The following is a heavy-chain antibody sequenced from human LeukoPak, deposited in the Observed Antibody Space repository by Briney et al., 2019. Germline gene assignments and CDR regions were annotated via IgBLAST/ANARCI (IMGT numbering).Heavy chain of an antibody. J-gene: IGHJ4*02. V-gene: IGHV3-30*04. CDR3: ARASITWDTAMVYLGY. D-gene: IGHD5-18*01. CDR2: ISYDGSNK. CDR1: GFTFSSYA. Sequence: PGGSLRLSCAASGFTFSSYAMHWVRQAPGKGREWVAVISYDGSNKYYADSVKGRFTISRDNSKNTLYLQMNSLRAEDTAVYYCARASITWDTAMVYLGYWGQGTLVTVSS.